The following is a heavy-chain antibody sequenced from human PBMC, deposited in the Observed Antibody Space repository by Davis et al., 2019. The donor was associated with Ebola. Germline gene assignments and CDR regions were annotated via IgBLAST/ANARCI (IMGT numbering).Heavy chain of an antibody. V-gene: IGHV4-34*01. Sequence: PSETLSLTCAVYGGSFSGYYWSWIRQPPGKGLEWIGEINHSGSTNYNPSLKSRVTMSVDTSKNQFSLKLSSVTAADTAVYYCARDSYYDFWSGYSWGDHYYYYYYMDVWGKGTTVTVSS. J-gene: IGHJ6*03. D-gene: IGHD3-3*01. CDR1: GGSFSGYY. CDR2: INHSGST. CDR3: ARDSYYDFWSGYSWGDHYYYYYYMDV.